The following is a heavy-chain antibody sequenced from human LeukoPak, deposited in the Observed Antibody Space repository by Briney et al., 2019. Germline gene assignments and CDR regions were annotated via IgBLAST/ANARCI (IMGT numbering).Heavy chain of an antibody. V-gene: IGHV1-2*02. D-gene: IGHD3-10*01. CDR2: INPNSGGT. Sequence: ASVKVSCKASGYTFTGYYMHWVRQAPAQGLEWMGWINPNSGGTNYAQKFQGRVTMTRDTSISTAYMELSRLRSDDTAVYYCAVFSPKFGDHFDYWGQGTLVTVSS. CDR1: GYTFTGYY. CDR3: AVFSPKFGDHFDY. J-gene: IGHJ4*02.